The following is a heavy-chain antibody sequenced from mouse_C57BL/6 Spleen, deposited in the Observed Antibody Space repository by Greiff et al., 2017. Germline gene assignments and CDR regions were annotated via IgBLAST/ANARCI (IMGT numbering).Heavy chain of an antibody. J-gene: IGHJ4*01. CDR1: GFSLTSYG. V-gene: IGHV2-2*01. CDR2: IWSGGST. CDR3: ARNYYYGSRNAMDY. D-gene: IGHD1-1*01. Sequence: VQRVESGPGLVQPSQSLSITCTVSGFSLTSYGVHWVRQSPGKGLEWLGVIWSGGSTDYNAAFISRLSISKDNSKSQVFFKMNSLQADDTAIYYCARNYYYGSRNAMDYWGQGTSVTVSS.